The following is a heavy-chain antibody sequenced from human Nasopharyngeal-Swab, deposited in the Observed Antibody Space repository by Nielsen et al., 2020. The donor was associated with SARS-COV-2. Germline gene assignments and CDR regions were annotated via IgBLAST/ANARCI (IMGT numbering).Heavy chain of an antibody. J-gene: IGHJ6*02. CDR2: ISSSSSYT. D-gene: IGHD3-10*01. CDR3: ARRITMVQGVIAVPIYYYYGMDV. V-gene: IGHV3-11*06. Sequence: RQAPGKGLEWVSYISSSSSYTNYADSVKGRFTISRDNAKNSLYLQMNSLRAEDTAMYYCARRITMVQGVIAVPIYYYYGMDVWGQGTTVTVSS.